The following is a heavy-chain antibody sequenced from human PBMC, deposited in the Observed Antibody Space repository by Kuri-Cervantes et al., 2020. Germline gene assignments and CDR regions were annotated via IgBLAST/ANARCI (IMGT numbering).Heavy chain of an antibody. CDR3: ARVVGSGWPSYYYYYMDV. Sequence: GGSLRLSCAASGFTFDDYAMHWVRQAPGKGLEWVAVISYDGSNKYYADSVKGRFTISRDNSKNTLYLQMNSLRAEDTAVYYCARVVGSGWPSYYYYYMDVWGKGTTVTVSS. J-gene: IGHJ6*03. CDR2: ISYDGSNK. V-gene: IGHV3-30-3*01. CDR1: GFTFDDYA. D-gene: IGHD6-19*01.